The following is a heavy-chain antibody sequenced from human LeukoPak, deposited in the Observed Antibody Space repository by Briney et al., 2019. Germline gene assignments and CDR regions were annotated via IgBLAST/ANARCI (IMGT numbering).Heavy chain of an antibody. Sequence: GASVKVSCKASGYTFTGYYLHWVRQAPGQGLEWMGWINPNSGGTNYAQKFQGRVTMARDTSISTAYMEMGRLRSDDTALYYCARDPGGYNIDYWGQGTLVTVSS. V-gene: IGHV1-2*02. CDR3: ARDPGGYNIDY. CDR1: GYTFTGYY. J-gene: IGHJ4*02. D-gene: IGHD5-24*01. CDR2: INPNSGGT.